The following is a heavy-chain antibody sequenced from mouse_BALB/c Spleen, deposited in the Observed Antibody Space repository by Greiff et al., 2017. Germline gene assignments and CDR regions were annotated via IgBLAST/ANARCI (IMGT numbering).Heavy chain of an antibody. CDR2: ISSGSSTI. CDR1: GFTFSSFG. Sequence: EVMLVESGGGLVQPGGSRKLSCAASGFTFSSFGMHWVRQAPEKGLEWVAYISSGSSTIYYADTVKGRFTISRDNPKNTLFLQMTSLRSEDTAMYYCARLAGTAFDYWGQGTTLTVSS. CDR3: ARLAGTAFDY. J-gene: IGHJ2*01. V-gene: IGHV5-17*02. D-gene: IGHD4-1*01.